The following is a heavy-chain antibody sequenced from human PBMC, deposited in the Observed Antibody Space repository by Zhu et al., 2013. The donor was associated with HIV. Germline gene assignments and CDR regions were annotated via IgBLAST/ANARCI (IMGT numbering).Heavy chain of an antibody. Sequence: QVQLVQSGAEVKKPGASVKVSCKASGYTFTSYYIHWVRQAPGQGLEWMGIINPSGGSTTYAQKFQGRVTMTRDTSTSTVYMELSSLRSEDTAVYYCARQMVRGVIDYWGQGTLVTVSS. J-gene: IGHJ4*02. CDR1: GYTFTSYY. CDR2: INPSGGST. CDR3: ARQMVRGVIDY. V-gene: IGHV1-46*01. D-gene: IGHD3-10*01.